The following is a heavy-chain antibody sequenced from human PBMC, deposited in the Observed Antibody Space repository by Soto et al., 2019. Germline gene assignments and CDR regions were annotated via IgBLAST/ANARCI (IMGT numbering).Heavy chain of an antibody. J-gene: IGHJ6*01. CDR3: ARDPNIVLVPAALRSYYYYYGIDV. CDR2: IKQDGSEK. D-gene: IGHD2-2*01. Sequence: EVQLVESGGGLVQPGGSLRLSCAASGFTFSSYWMSWVRQAPGKGLEWVANIKQDGSEKYYVDSVKGRFTISRDNAMNSLYLQMNSLRVEDTAVYYCARDPNIVLVPAALRSYYYYYGIDVWGQGTTVTVSS. V-gene: IGHV3-7*01. CDR1: GFTFSSYW.